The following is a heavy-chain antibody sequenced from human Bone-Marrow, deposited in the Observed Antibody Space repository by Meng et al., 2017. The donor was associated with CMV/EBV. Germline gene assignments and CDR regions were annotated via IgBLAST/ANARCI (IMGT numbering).Heavy chain of an antibody. Sequence: GESLKISCAASGFTFSLHWMAWVRQAPGKGLEWVANINKDGSETYHVDSVEGRFTVSRDNAKSSLYLQMNRLRAEDTAVYYCSRGFGGFDDWGQGVLVTVSS. CDR2: INKDGSET. J-gene: IGHJ4*02. D-gene: IGHD3-16*01. CDR3: SRGFGGFDD. V-gene: IGHV3-7*01. CDR1: GFTFSLHW.